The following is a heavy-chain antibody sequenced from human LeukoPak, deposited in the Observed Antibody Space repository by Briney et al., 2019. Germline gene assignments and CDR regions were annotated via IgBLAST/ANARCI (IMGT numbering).Heavy chain of an antibody. V-gene: IGHV3-23*01. Sequence: PGGSLRLSCAASGFTFSSYAMSWVRQAPGKGLEWVSAISGSGGSTYYADSVKGRFTISRDNSKNTLYLQMSSLRAEDTAVFYCARGSDYGDYWYFDYWGQGTLVTVSS. J-gene: IGHJ4*02. CDR3: ARGSDYGDYWYFDY. D-gene: IGHD4-17*01. CDR2: ISGSGGST. CDR1: GFTFSSYA.